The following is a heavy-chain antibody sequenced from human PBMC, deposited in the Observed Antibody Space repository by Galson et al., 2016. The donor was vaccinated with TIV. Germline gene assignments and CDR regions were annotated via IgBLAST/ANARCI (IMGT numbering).Heavy chain of an antibody. D-gene: IGHD6-19*01. V-gene: IGHV3-48*03. CDR1: GFTFSSYE. CDR2: ISSTGSTI. J-gene: IGHJ6*02. CDR3: AREGRRALAGLDFYYNAMDV. Sequence: SLRLSCAASGFTFSSYEMNWVRQAPGKGLEWVSYISSTGSTIYYADSVKGRFTISRDNAKNSLYLQMNSLRAEDTAVYYCAREGRRALAGLDFYYNAMDVWGQGTTVTVSS.